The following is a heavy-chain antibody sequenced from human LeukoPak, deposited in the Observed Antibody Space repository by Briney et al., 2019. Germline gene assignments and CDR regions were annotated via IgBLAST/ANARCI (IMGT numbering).Heavy chain of an antibody. CDR3: AKDVSVVVPVALFDY. CDR1: GFTFSSYA. CDR2: ISGSGGST. J-gene: IGHJ4*02. Sequence: AGGSLRLSCAASGFTFSSYAMSWVRQAPGEGLEWVSAISGSGGSTYYADSVKGRFTISRDNSKNTLYLQMNSLRAEDTAVYYCAKDVSVVVPVALFDYWGQGTLVTVSS. V-gene: IGHV3-23*01. D-gene: IGHD2-2*01.